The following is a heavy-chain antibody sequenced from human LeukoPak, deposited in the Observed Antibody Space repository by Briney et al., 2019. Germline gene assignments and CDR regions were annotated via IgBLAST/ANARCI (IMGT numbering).Heavy chain of an antibody. CDR2: ISGSGGST. J-gene: IGHJ4*02. CDR3: ARFGDIAAAGTFDY. Sequence: GGSLRLSCAASGFTFSSYAMSWVRQAPGKGLEWVPAISGSGGSTYYADSVKGRFTISRDNSKNTLYPRMNSLRAEDTAVYYCARFGDIAAAGTFDYWGQGTLVTVSS. CDR1: GFTFSSYA. D-gene: IGHD6-13*01. V-gene: IGHV3-23*01.